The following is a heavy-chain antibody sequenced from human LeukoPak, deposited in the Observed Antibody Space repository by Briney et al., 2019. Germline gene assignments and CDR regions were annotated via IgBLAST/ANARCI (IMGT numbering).Heavy chain of an antibody. Sequence: GGSLRLSCEASGFTFTTYSMTWVRQAPGKGLEWVANIKQDGSEKYYVDSVKGRFTISRDNAKNSLYLQMNSLRAEDTAVYYCARDHSHYDFWSGYYRGTVDYWGQGTLVTVSS. CDR3: ARDHSHYDFWSGYYRGTVDY. D-gene: IGHD3-3*01. V-gene: IGHV3-7*01. CDR2: IKQDGSEK. CDR1: GFTFTTYS. J-gene: IGHJ4*02.